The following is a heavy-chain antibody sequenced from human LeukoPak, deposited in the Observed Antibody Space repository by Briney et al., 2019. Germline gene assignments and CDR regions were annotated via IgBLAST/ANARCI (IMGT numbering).Heavy chain of an antibody. J-gene: IGHJ4*02. CDR3: ARDLSGSYMSDY. V-gene: IGHV3-30-3*01. CDR1: GFTFTNYA. Sequence: GGSLRLSCAVSGFTFTNYAMHWARQAPGKGLEWVAFISHDRSNNCHADSVKGRFTISRDNTKNTLDLQMNSLTDEDTAVYYCARDLSGSYMSDYWGQGTLVTVSS. CDR2: ISHDRSNN. D-gene: IGHD3-10*01.